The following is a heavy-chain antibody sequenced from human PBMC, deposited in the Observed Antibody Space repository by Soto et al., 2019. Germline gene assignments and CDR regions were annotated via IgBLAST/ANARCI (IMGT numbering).Heavy chain of an antibody. Sequence: QVQLQESGPGLVKPSQTLSLTCTVSGGSISSGGYYWSWIRQHPGKGLEWIGYIYHSGSTYYNPPLKSRVTISVDTSKNQFSLKLSSVTAADTAVYYCAREQAAAAPGDYYGMDVWGQGTTVTVSS. CDR2: IYHSGST. CDR1: GGSISSGGYY. D-gene: IGHD6-13*01. J-gene: IGHJ6*02. V-gene: IGHV4-31*03. CDR3: AREQAAAAPGDYYGMDV.